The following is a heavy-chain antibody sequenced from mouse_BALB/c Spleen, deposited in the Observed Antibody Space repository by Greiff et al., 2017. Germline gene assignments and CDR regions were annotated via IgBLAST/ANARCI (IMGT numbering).Heavy chain of an antibody. V-gene: IGHV3-6*02. Sequence: EVQLQESGPGLVKPSQSLSLTCSVTGYSITSGYYWNWIRQFPGNKLEWMGYISYDGSNNYNPSLKNRISITRDTSKNQFFLKLNSVTTEDTATYYCAREILRRYFDVWGAGTTVTVSS. CDR2: ISYDGSN. CDR1: GYSITSGYY. J-gene: IGHJ1*01. D-gene: IGHD1-1*01. CDR3: AREILRRYFDV.